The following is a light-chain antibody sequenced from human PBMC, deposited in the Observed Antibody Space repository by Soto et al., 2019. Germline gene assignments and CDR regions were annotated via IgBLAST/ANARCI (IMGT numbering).Light chain of an antibody. CDR2: EVS. V-gene: IGLV2-8*01. Sequence: QSVLTQPPSASGSPGQSVTISCTGTSSDVGGYNYVSWYQQHPGKAPKLMIYEVSKRPSGVPDRFSGSKSGNTASLTVSGLQAEDEADYYCSSYAGRNSLVFGGGTKVTVL. J-gene: IGLJ2*01. CDR1: SSDVGGYNY. CDR3: SSYAGRNSLV.